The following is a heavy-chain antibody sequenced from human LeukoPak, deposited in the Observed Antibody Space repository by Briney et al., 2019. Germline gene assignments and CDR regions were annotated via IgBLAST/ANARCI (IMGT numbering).Heavy chain of an antibody. V-gene: IGHV3-23*01. CDR3: AKSGYNRFDY. J-gene: IGHJ4*02. CDR2: ISPSSDIT. D-gene: IGHD5-24*01. Sequence: GGTLRLSCAASGFIFSSHGMNWVRQAPGKGLEWVSGISPSSDITYYADSVKGRFTISRDNSKNTVYLQMNSLRAEDTAVYYCAKSGYNRFDYWGQGTLVTVSS. CDR1: GFIFSSHG.